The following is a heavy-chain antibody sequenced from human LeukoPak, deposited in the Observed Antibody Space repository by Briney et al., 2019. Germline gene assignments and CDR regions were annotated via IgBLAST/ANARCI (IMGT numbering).Heavy chain of an antibody. Sequence: GGSLRLSCAASAFTFSDYSTNWVRQAPGKGLEWISFISGRSSTIYYADSVRGRFTISRDNAKNSMYLQMNSLRAEDTAVYYCARDRLTSGSYFFDYWGQGTLVTVSS. CDR1: AFTFSDYS. D-gene: IGHD1-26*01. CDR2: ISGRSSTI. V-gene: IGHV3-48*01. CDR3: ARDRLTSGSYFFDY. J-gene: IGHJ4*02.